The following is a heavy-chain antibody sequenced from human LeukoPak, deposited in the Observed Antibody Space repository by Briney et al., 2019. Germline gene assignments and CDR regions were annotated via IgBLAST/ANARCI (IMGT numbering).Heavy chain of an antibody. V-gene: IGHV3-21*01. CDR1: GFTFSSYS. D-gene: IGHD5-24*01. Sequence: GGSLRLSCAASGFTFSSYSMNRVRQAPGKGLEWVSSISSSSSYIYYADSVKGRFTISRDNAKNSLYLQMNSLRAEDTAVYYCARDDGEMATCFDYWGQGTLVTVSS. J-gene: IGHJ4*02. CDR3: ARDDGEMATCFDY. CDR2: ISSSSSYI.